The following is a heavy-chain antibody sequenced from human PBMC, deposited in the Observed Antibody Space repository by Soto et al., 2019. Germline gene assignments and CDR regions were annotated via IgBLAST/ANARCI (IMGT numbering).Heavy chain of an antibody. D-gene: IGHD3-22*01. CDR2: ISSSGSTI. CDR1: GFTFSDYY. V-gene: IGHV3-11*01. CDR3: ARDYYDSSGYYHDAFDI. Sequence: LRLSCAASGFTFSDYYMSWIRQAPGKGLEWVSYISSSGSTIYYADSVKGRFTISRDNAKNSLYLQMNSLRAEDTAVYYCARDYYDSSGYYHDAFDIWGQGTMVTVSS. J-gene: IGHJ3*02.